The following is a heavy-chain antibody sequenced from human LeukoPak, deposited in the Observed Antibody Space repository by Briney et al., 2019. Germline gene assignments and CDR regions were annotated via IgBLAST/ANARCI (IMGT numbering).Heavy chain of an antibody. CDR3: ARAAYYYDSSGYYFDY. CDR2: IIPILGIA. J-gene: IGHJ4*02. D-gene: IGHD3-22*01. CDR1: GGTFSSYT. V-gene: IGHV1-69*02. Sequence: SVKVSCKASGGTFSSYTISWVRQAPGQGLEWMGRIIPILGIANYAQKSQGRVTITADKSTSTAYMELSSLRSEDTAVYYCARAAYYYDSSGYYFDYWGQGTLVTVSS.